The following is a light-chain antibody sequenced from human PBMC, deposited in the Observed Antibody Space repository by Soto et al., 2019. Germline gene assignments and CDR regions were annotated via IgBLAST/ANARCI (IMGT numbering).Light chain of an antibody. Sequence: DIQMTQSPSTLSASVGDRVTITCRASQSISSWLAWYQQKPGKAPKLLMYKASSLESGVPSRFSCSGSGTEFTLTSSSLQPDDFATSYCQQDNSYPLTFGPGTKVDIK. J-gene: IGKJ3*01. V-gene: IGKV1-5*03. CDR1: QSISSW. CDR3: QQDNSYPLT. CDR2: KAS.